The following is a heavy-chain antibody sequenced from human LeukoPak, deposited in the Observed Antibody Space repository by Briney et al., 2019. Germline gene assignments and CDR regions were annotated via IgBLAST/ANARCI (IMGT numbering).Heavy chain of an antibody. Sequence: SETLSLTCAVYGGSFSGYYWSWIRQPPGKGLEWIGEINHSGSTNYNPSLKSRVTISVDTSKNQFSLKLSSVTAADTAVYYCARGSFTMVRGVIRNWFDPWGQGTLVTVSS. CDR3: ARGSFTMVRGVIRNWFDP. V-gene: IGHV4-34*01. D-gene: IGHD3-10*01. CDR2: INHSGST. CDR1: GGSFSGYY. J-gene: IGHJ5*02.